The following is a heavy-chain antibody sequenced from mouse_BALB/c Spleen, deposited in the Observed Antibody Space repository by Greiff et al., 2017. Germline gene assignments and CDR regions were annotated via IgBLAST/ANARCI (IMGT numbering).Heavy chain of an antibody. CDR2: ISYDGSN. CDR1: GYSITSGYY. V-gene: IGHV3-6*02. D-gene: IGHD1-2*01. CDR3: ARGDYGPYAMDY. J-gene: IGHJ4*01. Sequence: EVKLQESGPGLVKPSQSLSLTCSVTGYSITSGYYWNWIRQFPGNKLEWMGYISYDGSNNYNPSLKNRISITRDTSKNQFFLKLNSVTTEDTATYYCARGDYGPYAMDYWGQGTSVTVSS.